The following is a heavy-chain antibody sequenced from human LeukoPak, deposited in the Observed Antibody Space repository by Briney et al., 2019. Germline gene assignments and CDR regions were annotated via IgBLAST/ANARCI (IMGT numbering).Heavy chain of an antibody. CDR2: INPNSGGT. CDR1: GYTFTSYA. J-gene: IGHJ3*02. Sequence: GASVKVSCKASGYTFTSYAMNWVRQAPGQGLEWMGWINPNSGGTNYAQKFQGRVTMTRDTSISTAYMELSRLRSDDTAVYYCARDYYDSSGYDAFDIWGQGTMVTVSS. D-gene: IGHD3-22*01. CDR3: ARDYYDSSGYDAFDI. V-gene: IGHV1-2*02.